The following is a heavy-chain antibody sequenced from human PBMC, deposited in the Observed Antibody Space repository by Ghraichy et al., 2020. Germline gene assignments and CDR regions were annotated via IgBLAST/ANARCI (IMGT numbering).Heavy chain of an antibody. Sequence: GGSLRLSCAASGFTVSSNYMSWVRQAPGKGLEWVSVIYSGGSTYYADSVKGRFTISRHNSKNTLYLQMNSLRAEDTAVYYCAGDTVVTPSDAFDIWGQATMVTVSS. CDR2: IYSGGST. D-gene: IGHD4-23*01. CDR1: GFTVSSNY. CDR3: AGDTVVTPSDAFDI. V-gene: IGHV3-53*04. J-gene: IGHJ3*02.